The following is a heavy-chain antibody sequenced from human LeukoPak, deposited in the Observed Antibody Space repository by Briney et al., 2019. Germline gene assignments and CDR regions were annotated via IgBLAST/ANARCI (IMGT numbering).Heavy chain of an antibody. V-gene: IGHV1-2*02. CDR2: INPNSGGT. Sequence: ASVKVSCKASGYTFTGYYMHWVRQAPGQGLEWMGWINPNSGGTNYAQKFQGRVTMTRDTSISTAYMELSRLRSDDTAVYYCARVQLRYFDWLYGQGMDVWGKGTTVTVSS. J-gene: IGHJ6*04. D-gene: IGHD3-9*01. CDR1: GYTFTGYY. CDR3: ARVQLRYFDWLYGQGMDV.